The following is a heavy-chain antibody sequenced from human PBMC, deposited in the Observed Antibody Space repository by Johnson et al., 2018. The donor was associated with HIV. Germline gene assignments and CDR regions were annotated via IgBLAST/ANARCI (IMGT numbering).Heavy chain of an antibody. D-gene: IGHD1-20*01. J-gene: IGHJ3*02. CDR3: ARDRTITGNDPFDI. V-gene: IGHV3-30*19. CDR1: GFTFSSYG. CDR2: ISYDGSNK. Sequence: QVQLVESGGGVVQPGRSLRLSCAASGFTFSSYGMHWVRQAPGKGLEWVAVISYDGSNKYYADSVKGRFTISRDNSKNTLYLQMNSLRAEDTALYYCARDRTITGNDPFDIWGQGTMVTVSS.